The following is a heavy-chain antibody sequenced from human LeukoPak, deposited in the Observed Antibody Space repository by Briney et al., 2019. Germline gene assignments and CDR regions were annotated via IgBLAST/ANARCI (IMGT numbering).Heavy chain of an antibody. CDR1: GGSINGYY. CDR2: IYYTGST. D-gene: IGHD5-12*01. Sequence: SVTLSLTCTVSGGSINGYYWSWIRQPPGKGLEWIAYIYYTGSTNYDPKYNPSLKSRVTISVDTSKNQFSLKLSSVTAADTAVYYCARLRSGYDLFDYWGQGTLVTVSS. CDR3: ARLRSGYDLFDY. V-gene: IGHV4-59*08. J-gene: IGHJ4*02.